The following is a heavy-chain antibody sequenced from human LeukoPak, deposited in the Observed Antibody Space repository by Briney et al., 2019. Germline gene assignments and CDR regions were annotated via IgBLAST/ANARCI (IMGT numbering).Heavy chain of an antibody. CDR3: ARQPPMLAAREGYYYYMDV. CDR2: IYPGDSDT. CDR1: GYSFTSYW. D-gene: IGHD6-6*01. V-gene: IGHV5-51*01. J-gene: IGHJ6*03. Sequence: GESLKISCKGSGYSFTSYWIGWVRQMPGKGLEWMGIIYPGDSDTRYSPSFQGQVTISADKPISTAYLQWSSLKASDTAMYYCARQPPMLAAREGYYYYMDVWGKGTTVTVSS.